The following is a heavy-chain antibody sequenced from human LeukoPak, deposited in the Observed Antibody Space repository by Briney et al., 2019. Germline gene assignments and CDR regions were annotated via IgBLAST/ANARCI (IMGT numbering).Heavy chain of an antibody. CDR3: ARDEYRSRWLHP. V-gene: IGHV3-7*01. J-gene: IGHJ5*02. D-gene: IGHD5-24*01. CDR2: IKGDGSEK. Sequence: PGGSLRLSCAASGFTFSSYWMSWVRLAPGKGLEWVANIKGDGSEKWYAGSVKGRFTVARDNAQNSVHLQMNSLRAEDTAVYHCARDEYRSRWLHPWGQGPLVSVTS. CDR1: GFTFSSYW.